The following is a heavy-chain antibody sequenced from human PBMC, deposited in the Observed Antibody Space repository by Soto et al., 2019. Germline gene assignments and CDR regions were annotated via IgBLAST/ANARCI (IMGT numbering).Heavy chain of an antibody. Sequence: QVQLVQSGAEVKKPGSSVKVSCKASGGTFSSYSISWVRQAPGQGLEWMGGSIPIFGTSNYAQKFQGRVTIIADESTSPADMELSSLRSEDTAVYYCARDLDSSGLNRGTDVWGQGTTLTVSS. J-gene: IGHJ6*02. CDR1: GGTFSSYS. V-gene: IGHV1-69*01. CDR2: SIPIFGTS. CDR3: ARDLDSSGLNRGTDV. D-gene: IGHD3-22*01.